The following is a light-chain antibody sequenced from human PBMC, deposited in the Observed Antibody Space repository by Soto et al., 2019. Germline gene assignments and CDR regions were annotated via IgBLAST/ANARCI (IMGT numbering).Light chain of an antibody. CDR1: QSITTW. CDR3: QQYNSFLST. V-gene: IGKV1-5*01. Sequence: DIQMTQSPSTLSASVGDRVTITCRASQSITTWLAWYQQKPGKAPKLLIYDAFALESGVPSRFSGSGSGTEFTLTISSLQPDDFATYYCQQYNSFLSTFGQGTKVEIK. CDR2: DAF. J-gene: IGKJ1*01.